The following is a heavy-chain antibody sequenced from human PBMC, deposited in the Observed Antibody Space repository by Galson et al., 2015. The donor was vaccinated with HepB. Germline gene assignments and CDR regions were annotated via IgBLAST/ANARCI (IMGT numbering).Heavy chain of an antibody. V-gene: IGHV4-34*01. Sequence: ETLSLTCAVYGGSFSGYYWSWIRQPPGKGLEWIGEINHSGSTNYNPSLKSRVTISVDTSKNQFSLKLSSVTAADTAVYYCARVRIIVVVPAAICWFDPWGQGTLVTVSS. CDR3: ARVRIIVVVPAAICWFDP. J-gene: IGHJ5*02. CDR2: INHSGST. D-gene: IGHD2-2*02. CDR1: GGSFSGYY.